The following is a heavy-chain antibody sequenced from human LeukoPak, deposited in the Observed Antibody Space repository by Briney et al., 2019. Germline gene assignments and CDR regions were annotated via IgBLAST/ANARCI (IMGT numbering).Heavy chain of an antibody. V-gene: IGHV4-39*01. CDR1: GGSIDSTNY. CDR2: IYYSGST. CDR3: ARGAGGSSSLDY. J-gene: IGHJ4*02. Sequence: SETLSLTCGVSGGSIDSTNYWSWVRQAPGRGLEWIGRIYYSGSTYYNPSLKSRVTISVDTSKNQFSLKLSSVTAADTAVYYCARGAGGSSSLDYWGQGTLVTVSS. D-gene: IGHD1-26*01.